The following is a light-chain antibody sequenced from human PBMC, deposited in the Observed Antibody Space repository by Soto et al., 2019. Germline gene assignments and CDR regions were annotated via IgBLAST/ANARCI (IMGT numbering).Light chain of an antibody. V-gene: IGKV1-5*01. J-gene: IGKJ1*01. Sequence: DIQMTQSPSTLSASVGDRVTITCRASQSISSWLAWYQQKPGEAPKLLIYDASSLESGVPSRFSGSGSGTDFTLTSSRLPPDAFATYYCQQYNSYRTFGQGTKVEIK. CDR1: QSISSW. CDR3: QQYNSYRT. CDR2: DAS.